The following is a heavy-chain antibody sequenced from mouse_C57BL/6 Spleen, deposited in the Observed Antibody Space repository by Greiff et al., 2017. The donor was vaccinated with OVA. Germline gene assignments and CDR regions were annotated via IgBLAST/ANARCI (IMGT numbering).Heavy chain of an antibody. Sequence: EVQLVESGPGLVKPSQSLSLTCSVTGYSITSGYYWNWIRQFPGNKLEWMGYISYDGSNNYNPSLKNRISITRDTSKNQFFLKLNSVTTEDTATYYCASCYGSTWYFDVWGTGTTVTVSS. CDR2: ISYDGSN. CDR3: ASCYGSTWYFDV. J-gene: IGHJ1*03. D-gene: IGHD1-1*01. V-gene: IGHV3-6*01. CDR1: GYSITSGYY.